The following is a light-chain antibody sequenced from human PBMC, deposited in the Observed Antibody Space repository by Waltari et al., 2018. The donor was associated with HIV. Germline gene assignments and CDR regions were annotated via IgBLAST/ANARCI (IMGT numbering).Light chain of an antibody. CDR3: CSYASYSTFHVV. J-gene: IGLJ2*01. Sequence: QSALTQPASVSGSPGQSIAISCTGASSDVGRYTLVSWYQQHPGKAPKLMIYAVTKRPSGVSDRFSGSKSGNTASLTISGLQAEDEADYYCCSYASYSTFHVVFGGGTKLTVL. CDR1: SSDVGRYTL. V-gene: IGLV2-23*02. CDR2: AVT.